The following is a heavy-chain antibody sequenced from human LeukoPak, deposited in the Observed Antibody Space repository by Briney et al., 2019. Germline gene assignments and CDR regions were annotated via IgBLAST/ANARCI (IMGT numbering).Heavy chain of an antibody. D-gene: IGHD3-9*01. CDR3: AKDHDILTGAFDF. J-gene: IGHJ4*02. Sequence: GGSLRLSCAAPGFNLSYYGMHWVRQTPGKGLEWVTVISYHGYNEYYADSVKGRFTISRDNSKNTLYLQMNSLRSEDTAIYYCAKDHDILTGAFDFWGQGTLVTVSS. CDR1: GFNLSYYG. CDR2: ISYHGYNE. V-gene: IGHV3-30*18.